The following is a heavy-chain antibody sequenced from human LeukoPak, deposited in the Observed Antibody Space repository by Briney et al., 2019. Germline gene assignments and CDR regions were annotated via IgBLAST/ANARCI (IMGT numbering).Heavy chain of an antibody. CDR1: GFTASSNY. V-gene: IGHV3-53*01. D-gene: IGHD3-10*01. CDR3: ASGGMGARKYYSDPFDY. CDR2: LYSRGST. J-gene: IGHJ4*02. Sequence: GGSLRLSCAASGFTASSNYMSWVRQAPEKGLEWVSILYSRGSTYYADSAKGRFTISRDDSKNTLYLQMNSLSAEDTAVYYCASGGMGARKYYSDPFDYWGQGTLVTVSS.